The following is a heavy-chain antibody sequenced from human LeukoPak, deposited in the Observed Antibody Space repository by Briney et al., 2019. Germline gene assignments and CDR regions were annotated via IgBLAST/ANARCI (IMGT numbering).Heavy chain of an antibody. CDR2: IYGDGRP. CDR3: ARGRGLGVVSPYFDY. D-gene: IGHD3-3*01. CDR1: GFSVSNNY. Sequence: PGGSLRLSCVVSGFSVSNNYIIWVRQAPGNGLERVSVIYGDGRPSHSASVRGRFTISRDNSKNIVSLQMNNLRAEDTAVYYCARGRGLGVVSPYFDYWGQGTLVTVSS. V-gene: IGHV3-53*01. J-gene: IGHJ4*02.